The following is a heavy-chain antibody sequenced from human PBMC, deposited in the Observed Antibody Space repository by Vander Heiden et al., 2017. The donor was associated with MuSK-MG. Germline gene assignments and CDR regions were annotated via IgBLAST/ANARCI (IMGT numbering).Heavy chain of an antibody. CDR3: ARWYYYDSSGNYFDY. J-gene: IGHJ4*02. V-gene: IGHV4-31*03. CDR1: GGSISSGGYY. CDR2: IYYSGST. D-gene: IGHD3-22*01. Sequence: QVQLQESGPGLVKPSPTLSLTCTVSGGSISSGGYYWSWIRQHPGKGLEWNGYIYYSGSTYYNPSLKSRVTISVDTSKNQFSLKLSSVTAADTAVYYCARWYYYDSSGNYFDYWGQGTLVTVSS.